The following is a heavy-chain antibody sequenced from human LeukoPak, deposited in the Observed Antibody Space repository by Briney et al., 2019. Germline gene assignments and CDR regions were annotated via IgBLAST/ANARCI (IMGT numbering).Heavy chain of an antibody. V-gene: IGHV4-4*07. CDR1: GGSISSYY. Sequence: SETLSLTCTVSGGSISSYYWSWIRQPAGKGMEWIGRIYTSGSTNYNPSLTSGVTMSVDTNKNQFSLKLSSVTAADTAVYYCARSKSSPWAFDIWGQGTMVTVSS. J-gene: IGHJ3*02. D-gene: IGHD2-2*01. CDR2: IYTSGST. CDR3: ARSKSSPWAFDI.